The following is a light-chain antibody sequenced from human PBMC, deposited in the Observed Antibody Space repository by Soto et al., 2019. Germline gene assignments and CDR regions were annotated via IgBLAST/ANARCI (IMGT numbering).Light chain of an antibody. V-gene: IGLV2-23*01. CDR3: CSYAGSGTYV. CDR2: EGS. J-gene: IGLJ1*01. CDR1: SSGVGNYNL. Sequence: QSALTQPASVSGSPGQSITISCTGTSSGVGNYNLVSWYQQHPGEAPKVIIYEGSKRPSGVSNRFSGFKSGNTASLTISGLKAADEADYYCCSYAGSGTYVFGTGTKLTVL.